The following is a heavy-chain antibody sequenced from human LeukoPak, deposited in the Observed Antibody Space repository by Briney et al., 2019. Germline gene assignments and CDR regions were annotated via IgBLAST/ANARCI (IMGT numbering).Heavy chain of an antibody. CDR2: IYYSGST. J-gene: IGHJ3*02. D-gene: IGHD3-10*01. V-gene: IGHV4-59*01. CDR3: ARRTGIPRGAFDI. CDR1: GGSISSYY. Sequence: SETLSLTCTVSGGSISSYYWSWIRQPPGKGLEWIGYIYYSGSTNYNPSLKSRVTISVDTSKNQFSLKLSSVTAADTAVYYCARRTGIPRGAFDIWGQGTMVTVSS.